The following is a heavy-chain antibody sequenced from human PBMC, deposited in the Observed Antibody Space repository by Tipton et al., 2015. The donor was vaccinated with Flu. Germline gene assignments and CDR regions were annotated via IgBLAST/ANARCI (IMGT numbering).Heavy chain of an antibody. J-gene: IGHJ4*02. Sequence: SLRLSCAASGFTFSSYSMNWARQAPGKGLEWVSSISNLGRYIYYADSVKGRFTISRDNAKNSLYLQMNSLRAEDTAVYYCARGDFTIFGVVTQLDHWGQGTLVTVSP. CDR3: ARGDFTIFGVVTQLDH. D-gene: IGHD3-3*01. CDR2: ISNLGRYI. CDR1: GFTFSSYS. V-gene: IGHV3-21*01.